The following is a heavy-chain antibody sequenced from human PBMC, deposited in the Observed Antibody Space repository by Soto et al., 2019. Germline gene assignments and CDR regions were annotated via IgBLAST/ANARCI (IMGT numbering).Heavy chain of an antibody. J-gene: IGHJ4*02. Sequence: SVKVSCKASGGTFSSYAISWVRQAPGQGLEWMGGIIPIFGTANYAQKFQGRVTITADESTSTAYMELSSLRSEDTAVCYCARGAYNWNYPGDWGQGTLVTVSS. CDR3: ARGAYNWNYPGD. CDR2: IIPIFGTA. CDR1: GGTFSSYA. V-gene: IGHV1-69*13. D-gene: IGHD1-7*01.